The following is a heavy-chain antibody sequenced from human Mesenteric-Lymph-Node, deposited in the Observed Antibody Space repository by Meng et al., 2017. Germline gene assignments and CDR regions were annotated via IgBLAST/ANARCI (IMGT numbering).Heavy chain of an antibody. J-gene: IGHJ4*02. Sequence: GGSLRLSCAASGFTFDDYAMHWVRQAPGKGLEWVSGISAGGTHTYTADFVKGRFIISRDNSKTTLYLQMNNVGVEDTAVYFCAKDRSGYYDSSGYYLTRPKEFDSWGQGTQVTVSS. CDR1: GFTFDDYA. CDR2: ISAGGTHT. CDR3: AKDRSGYYDSSGYYLTRPKEFDS. V-gene: IGHV3-23*01. D-gene: IGHD3-22*01.